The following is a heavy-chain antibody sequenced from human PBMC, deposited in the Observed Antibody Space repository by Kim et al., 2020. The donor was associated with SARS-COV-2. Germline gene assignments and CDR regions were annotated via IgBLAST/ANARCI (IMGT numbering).Heavy chain of an antibody. D-gene: IGHD3-22*01. J-gene: IGHJ6*02. V-gene: IGHV3-23*03. CDR2: IYSGGSST. CDR1: GFTFSSYA. CDR3: AKWPSGSLLYYGMDV. Sequence: GGSLRLSCAASGFTFSSYAISWVRQAPGQGLEWVSVIYSGGSSTYYADSVKGRFTISRDNSKNTLYLQMNSLRAEDTAVYYCAKWPSGSLLYYGMDVWGQGTTVTVSS.